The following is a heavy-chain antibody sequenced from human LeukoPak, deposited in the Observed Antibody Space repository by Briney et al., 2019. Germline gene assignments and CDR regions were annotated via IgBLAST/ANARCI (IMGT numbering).Heavy chain of an antibody. D-gene: IGHD6-19*01. CDR3: ARGDDSSGWYEAWFDP. Sequence: SETLSLTCTVSGGSISSSSYYWGWIRQTPGKGLEWIGSVFYSGSAYYDTSLKSRVTISVDTSKNQFSLKLSSVTAADTAVYYCARGDDSSGWYEAWFDPWGQGTLVTVSS. CDR1: GGSISSSSYY. V-gene: IGHV4-39*07. J-gene: IGHJ5*02. CDR2: VFYSGSA.